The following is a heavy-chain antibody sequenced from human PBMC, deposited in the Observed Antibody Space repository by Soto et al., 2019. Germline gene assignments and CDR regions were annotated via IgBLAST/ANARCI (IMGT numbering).Heavy chain of an antibody. CDR1: GGSISSYY. D-gene: IGHD3-3*01. V-gene: IGHV4-59*01. Sequence: PSETLSLTCTVSGGSISSYYWSWIRQPPGKGLEWIGYIYYSGSTNYNPSLKSRVTISVDTSKNQFSLKLSSVTAADTAVYYCARGDTNYDFWSGFDYWGQGTLVTVSS. CDR3: ARGDTNYDFWSGFDY. CDR2: IYYSGST. J-gene: IGHJ4*02.